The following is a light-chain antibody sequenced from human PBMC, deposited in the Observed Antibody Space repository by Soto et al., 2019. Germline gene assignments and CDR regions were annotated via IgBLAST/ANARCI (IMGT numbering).Light chain of an antibody. CDR1: QGISSY. J-gene: IGKJ1*01. Sequence: AIRMTQSPSSFSASTGDRVTITCRASQGISSYLAWYQQKPGKAPKLLIYAASTLQSGVPSRFSGSGSGTDFTLTISRLEPEDSAVYHCQQYGSSPTTFGQGTKVDIK. V-gene: IGKV1-8*01. CDR2: AAS. CDR3: QQYGSSPTT.